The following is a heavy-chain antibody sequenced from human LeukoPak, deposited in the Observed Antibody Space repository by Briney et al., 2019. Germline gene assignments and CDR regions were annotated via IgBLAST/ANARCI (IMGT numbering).Heavy chain of an antibody. V-gene: IGHV1-2*02. J-gene: IGHJ4*02. CDR1: GDTFTGYY. D-gene: IGHD2-15*01. Sequence: GASVKVSCKASGDTFTGYYMHWVRQAPGQGLEWIGWINPNSGGTNYAQKFQGRVTMTRDTSISTAYMELSRLRSDDTAVYYCARELYCSGGSCYSGLFDYWGQGTLVTVSS. CDR3: ARELYCSGGSCYSGLFDY. CDR2: INPNSGGT.